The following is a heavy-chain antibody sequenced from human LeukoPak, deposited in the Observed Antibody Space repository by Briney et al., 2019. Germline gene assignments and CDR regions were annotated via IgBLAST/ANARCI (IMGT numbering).Heavy chain of an antibody. D-gene: IGHD6-13*01. CDR2: IYYSGST. Sequence: SETLSLTCTVSGGSISSYYWSWIRQAPGKGLEWIGYIYYSGSTNYNPSLKSRVTMSVDTSKSQFSLELSSVTAADTAMYYCARDRTLAYWGQGALVTVSS. J-gene: IGHJ4*02. CDR3: ARDRTLAY. CDR1: GGSISSYY. V-gene: IGHV4-59*01.